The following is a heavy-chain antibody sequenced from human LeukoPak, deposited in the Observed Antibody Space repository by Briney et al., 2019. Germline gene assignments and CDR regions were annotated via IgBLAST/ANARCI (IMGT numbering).Heavy chain of an antibody. D-gene: IGHD5-12*01. J-gene: IGHJ4*02. V-gene: IGHV3-23*01. Sequence: GGSLRLSCAASGFTFSSYAMSGVRQAPGKGLEWVSAISGSGSSTYYADSVKGRFTISRDNSKNTLYLQMNSLRAEDTAVYYCAKVTRLGYGFGHDYWGQGTLVTVSS. CDR3: AKVTRLGYGFGHDY. CDR1: GFTFSSYA. CDR2: ISGSGSST.